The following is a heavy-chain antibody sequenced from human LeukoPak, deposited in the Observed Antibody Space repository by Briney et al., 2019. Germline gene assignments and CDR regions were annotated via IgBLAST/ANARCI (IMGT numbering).Heavy chain of an antibody. CDR3: ARSWAVVSPLDY. CDR1: GLSVSSNY. Sequence: GGSLRLSSAPSGLSVSSNYMSTVPEAPQEGRGWVSVIYSGGSRYYADSVKGRFTISRDNSKNTLYLQMNSLRAEDTAVYYCARSWAVVSPLDYWGQGTLVTVSS. D-gene: IGHD4-23*01. J-gene: IGHJ4*02. V-gene: IGHV3-53*01. CDR2: IYSGGSR.